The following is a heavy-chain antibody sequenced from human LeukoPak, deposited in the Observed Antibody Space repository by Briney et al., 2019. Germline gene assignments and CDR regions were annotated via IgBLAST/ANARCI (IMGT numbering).Heavy chain of an antibody. D-gene: IGHD2-15*01. J-gene: IGHJ6*03. Sequence: SETLSLTCTVSGDSISRYYWSWIRQPAGKGLEWIGRIYTSGSTNYNPSLKSRVTMSVDTSKNQFSLKLSSVTAADTAVYYCARGKAVVVAGYYYYYMDVWGKGTTVTISS. CDR3: ARGKAVVVAGYYYYYMDV. V-gene: IGHV4-4*07. CDR1: GDSISRYY. CDR2: IYTSGST.